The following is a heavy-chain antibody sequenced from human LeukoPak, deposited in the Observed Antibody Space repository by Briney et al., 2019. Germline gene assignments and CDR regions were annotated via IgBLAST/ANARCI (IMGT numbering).Heavy chain of an antibody. CDR3: AKDLQSPVAGSGGMDV. CDR1: GFTFSSYG. D-gene: IGHD6-19*01. CDR2: ISYDGSNK. Sequence: GGSLRLSCAASGFTFSSYGMHWVRQAPGKGLEWVAVISYDGSNKYYADSVKGRFTISRDNSKNTLYLQMNSLRAEDTAVYYCAKDLQSPVAGSGGMDVWGQGTTVTVSS. V-gene: IGHV3-30*18. J-gene: IGHJ6*02.